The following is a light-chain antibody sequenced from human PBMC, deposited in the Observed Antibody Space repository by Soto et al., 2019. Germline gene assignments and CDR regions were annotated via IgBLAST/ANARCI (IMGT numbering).Light chain of an antibody. J-gene: IGKJ5*01. CDR3: QQRSNWPPSIT. CDR2: KAS. CDR1: QTISSW. Sequence: DIQMTQSPSSLSASLGDRVTITCRTSQTISSWLAWYQQKPGKAPKLLIYKASTLKSGVPSRFSGSGSGTEFTLTISSLEPEDFAVYYCQQRSNWPPSITFGQGTRLEIK. V-gene: IGKV1-5*03.